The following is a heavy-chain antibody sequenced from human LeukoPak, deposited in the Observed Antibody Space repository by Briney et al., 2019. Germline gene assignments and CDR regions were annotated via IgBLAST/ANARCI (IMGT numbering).Heavy chain of an antibody. CDR1: GFTFDDYA. V-gene: IGHV3-9*01. D-gene: IGHD5-12*01. CDR3: AKDMGVDIVATIGFDY. J-gene: IGHJ4*02. Sequence: GGSLRLSCAASGFTFDDYAMHWVRQAPGKGLEWVSSISWNSGSIGYADSVKGRFTISGDNAKNSLYLQMNSLRAEDTALYYCAKDMGVDIVATIGFDYWGQGTLVTVSS. CDR2: ISWNSGSI.